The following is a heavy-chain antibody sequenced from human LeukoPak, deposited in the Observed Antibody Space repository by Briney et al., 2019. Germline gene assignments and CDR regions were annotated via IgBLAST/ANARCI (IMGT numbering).Heavy chain of an antibody. J-gene: IGHJ5*02. Sequence: SETLSLTCTVSGGSISSYYWSWIRQPAGKGLEWIGRIYTSGSTYYNPSLKSRVTISVDTSKNQFSLKLSSVTAADTAVYYCASFAGYGAAAGTWGQGTLVTVSS. V-gene: IGHV4-4*07. CDR3: ASFAGYGAAAGT. CDR1: GGSISSYY. CDR2: IYTSGST. D-gene: IGHD6-13*01.